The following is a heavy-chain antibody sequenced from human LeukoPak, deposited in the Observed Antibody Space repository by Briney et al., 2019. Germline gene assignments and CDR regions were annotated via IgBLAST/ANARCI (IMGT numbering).Heavy chain of an antibody. Sequence: ASVKVSCKASGYTFTGYYMHRVRQAPGQGLEWMGWINPNSGGTNYAQKFQGRVTMTRDTSISTAYMELSRLRSDDTAVYYCAREDGSGNFCFDYWGQGTLVTVSS. CDR2: INPNSGGT. CDR3: AREDGSGNFCFDY. CDR1: GYTFTGYY. J-gene: IGHJ4*02. D-gene: IGHD3-10*01. V-gene: IGHV1-2*02.